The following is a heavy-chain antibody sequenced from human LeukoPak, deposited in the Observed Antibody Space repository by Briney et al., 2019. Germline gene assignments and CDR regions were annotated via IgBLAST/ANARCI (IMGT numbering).Heavy chain of an antibody. J-gene: IGHJ4*02. Sequence: SQTLSLTCTVSGGSISSGSYYWSWIRQPAGKGLEWIGRIYTSGSTNYNPSLKSRVTISVDTSKNQFSLKLSSVTAADTAVYYCARVDVFGQGFDYWGQGTLVTVSS. V-gene: IGHV4-61*02. D-gene: IGHD3-16*01. CDR1: GGSISSGSYY. CDR3: ARVDVFGQGFDY. CDR2: IYTSGST.